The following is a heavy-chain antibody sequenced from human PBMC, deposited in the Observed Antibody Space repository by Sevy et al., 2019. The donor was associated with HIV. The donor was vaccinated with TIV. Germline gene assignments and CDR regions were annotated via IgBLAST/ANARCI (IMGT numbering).Heavy chain of an antibody. Sequence: GGSLRLSCAASGFTFSSYSMNWVRQAPGKGLEWVSSISSSSSYIYYAHSVKGRFTISRDNAKNSLYLQMNSLRAEDTAVYYCARGAGSPNWFDPWGQGTLVTVSS. D-gene: IGHD1-26*01. CDR2: ISSSSSYI. CDR1: GFTFSSYS. V-gene: IGHV3-21*01. J-gene: IGHJ5*02. CDR3: ARGAGSPNWFDP.